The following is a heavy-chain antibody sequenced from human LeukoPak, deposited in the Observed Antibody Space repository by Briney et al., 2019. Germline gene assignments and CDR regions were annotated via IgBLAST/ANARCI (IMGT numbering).Heavy chain of an antibody. J-gene: IGHJ6*03. CDR3: ASGLTPSVTTDMDV. V-gene: IGHV3-30-3*01. D-gene: IGHD4-17*01. CDR1: GFTFSSYA. CDR2: ISYDGSNK. Sequence: GGSLRLSCVASGFTFSSYAIHWVRQAPGKGLEWVAAISYDGSNKYYADSVKGRFTISRDNSKNTLYLQMNSLRAEDTAVYYCASGLTPSVTTDMDVWGKGTTVTVSS.